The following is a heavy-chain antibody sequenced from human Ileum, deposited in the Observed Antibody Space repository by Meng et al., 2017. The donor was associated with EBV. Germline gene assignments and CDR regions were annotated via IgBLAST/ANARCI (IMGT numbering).Heavy chain of an antibody. CDR1: GGSFSSRKYY. CDR3: ASRELAPFDY. Sequence: QLQLQGAGPGLVKPAETLSLTCSGSGGSFSSRKYYWGWIRQPPGKALEWIASIYYSGTTYYNPSLQSRVSISVDKSKNQVSLNMTSMTAADTAVYYCASRELAPFDYWGQGTLVTVSS. D-gene: IGHD1-26*01. CDR2: IYYSGTT. J-gene: IGHJ4*02. V-gene: IGHV4-39*07.